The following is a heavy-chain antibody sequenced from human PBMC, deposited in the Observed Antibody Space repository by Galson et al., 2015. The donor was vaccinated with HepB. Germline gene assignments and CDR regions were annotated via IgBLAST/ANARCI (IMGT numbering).Heavy chain of an antibody. CDR1: GFTFSSYA. Sequence: SLRLSCAASGFTFSSYAMNWVRQAPGKGLEWVSYISGSGDYTVYADSVKGRFTISRDSSNSTLFLQMNSLRVEDTSFYFCAWRSGKGFDYWGQGTLVTVSS. CDR2: ISGSGDYT. D-gene: IGHD3-10*01. V-gene: IGHV3-23*01. CDR3: AWRSGKGFDY. J-gene: IGHJ4*02.